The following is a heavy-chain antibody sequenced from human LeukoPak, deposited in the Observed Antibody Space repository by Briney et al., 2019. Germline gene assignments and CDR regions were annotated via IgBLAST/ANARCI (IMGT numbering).Heavy chain of an antibody. V-gene: IGHV3-74*01. CDR1: GFTFSTYW. J-gene: IGHJ5*02. Sequence: GGSLRLSCAASGFTFSTYWMHWVRQTPGKGLEWVSRIKGDGSITTYADSVMDRFTISRDNAKSTLFLQMNSLRVEDTAMYYCAKSDWFDPWGQGTLVTVSS. CDR2: IKGDGSIT. CDR3: AKSDWFDP.